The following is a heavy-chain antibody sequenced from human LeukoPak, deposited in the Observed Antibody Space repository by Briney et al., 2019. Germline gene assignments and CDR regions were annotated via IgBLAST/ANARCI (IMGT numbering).Heavy chain of an antibody. D-gene: IGHD5-18*01. CDR3: ARGPEAVNTASLYYYYYYYMDV. Sequence: ASVKVSCKASGYTFTSYDINWVRQATGQGPEWVGWMNPNRGNTGYAQKFQGRVTITRNTSISTAYMELSSLRSEDTAVYYCARGPEAVNTASLYYYYYYYMDVWGKGTTVTVSS. CDR1: GYTFTSYD. J-gene: IGHJ6*03. CDR2: MNPNRGNT. V-gene: IGHV1-8*03.